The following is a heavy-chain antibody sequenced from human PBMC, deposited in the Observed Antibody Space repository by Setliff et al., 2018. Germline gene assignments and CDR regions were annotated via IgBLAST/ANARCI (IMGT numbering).Heavy chain of an antibody. J-gene: IGHJ6*03. CDR3: ARMTGFQYIDV. V-gene: IGHV4-30-4*01. CDR1: GGSISSSNYY. Sequence: SETLSLTCTVSGGSISSSNYYWTWVRQHPRKGLEWVAYTSYTGTTYYNPSLENRLTISVDTSKNQFSLTLTSVTAADTAVYYCARMTGFQYIDVWGKGTTVTVSS. D-gene: IGHD3-3*01. CDR2: TSYTGTT.